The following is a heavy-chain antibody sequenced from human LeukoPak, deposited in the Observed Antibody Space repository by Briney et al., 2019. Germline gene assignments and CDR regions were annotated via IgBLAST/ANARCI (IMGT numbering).Heavy chain of an antibody. CDR1: GSTFRSYS. D-gene: IGHD1-26*01. CDR3: ARDGGSYPYYFDY. V-gene: IGHV3-21*01. Sequence: GGSLRLSCAASGSTFRSYSMNWVRQAPGKGLEWVSSISSGNIYIYYVDSVKGRFTVSRDNAKNSLYLQMNSLRAEDTAVYYCARDGGSYPYYFDYWGRGTLVTVSS. J-gene: IGHJ4*02. CDR2: ISSGNIYI.